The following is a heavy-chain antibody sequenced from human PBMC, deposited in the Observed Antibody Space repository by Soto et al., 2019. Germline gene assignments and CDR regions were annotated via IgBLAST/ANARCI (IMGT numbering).Heavy chain of an antibody. V-gene: IGHV3-23*01. J-gene: IGHJ4*02. D-gene: IGHD2-8*01. CDR3: AKNGLSDSPSAIDS. CDR1: GFTFSSNG. Sequence: GGSLRLSCAASGFTFSSNGMSWVRQAPGKGLDWVSGISGSGRNTYYADSVEGRFTISRDNSKNTLFLQMNSLRVEDTAVYYCAKNGLSDSPSAIDSWGQGTLVTVSS. CDR2: ISGSGRNT.